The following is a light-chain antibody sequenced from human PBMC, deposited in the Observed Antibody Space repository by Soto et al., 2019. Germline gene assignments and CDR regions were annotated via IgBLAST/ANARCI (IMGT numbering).Light chain of an antibody. CDR1: QSVSSY. V-gene: IGKV3-11*01. CDR2: DAS. CDR3: QQRSNWPRVT. J-gene: IGKJ4*01. Sequence: IVLTQSPGTLSLSQRERATLSCRASQSVSSYLAWYQQKPGQAPRLLIYDASNRATGIPARFSGSGSGTDFTLTISSLEPEDFAVYYCQQRSNWPRVTFGGGTKVDIK.